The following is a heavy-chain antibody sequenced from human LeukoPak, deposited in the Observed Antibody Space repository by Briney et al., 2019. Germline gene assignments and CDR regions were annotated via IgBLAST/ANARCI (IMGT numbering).Heavy chain of an antibody. J-gene: IGHJ4*02. CDR1: GFTFDDYA. V-gene: IGHV3-9*01. Sequence: GGSLRLSCAASGFTFDDYAMHWVRQAPGKGLEWVSGISWNSGSIGYADSVKGRFTISRDNAKNSLHLQMNSLRAEDTALYYCARSPTTHDYFDYWGQGTLVTVSS. CDR3: ARSPTTHDYFDY. D-gene: IGHD4-11*01. CDR2: ISWNSGSI.